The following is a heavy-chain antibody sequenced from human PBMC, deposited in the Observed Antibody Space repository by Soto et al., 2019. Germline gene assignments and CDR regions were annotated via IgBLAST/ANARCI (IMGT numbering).Heavy chain of an antibody. CDR3: AKALAVAGTSSWFDP. V-gene: IGHV3-23*01. CDR2: IGGSGGST. J-gene: IGHJ5*02. Sequence: EVQLLESGGGLVQPGGSLRLSCVASGFTFSTYAMTWVRQAPGKGLEWVSGIGGSGGSTYYADSVKGRFTISRDNSKNTLYLQMNSLRAEDTAVYYCAKALAVAGTSSWFDPWGQGTLVTVLS. CDR1: GFTFSTYA. D-gene: IGHD6-19*01.